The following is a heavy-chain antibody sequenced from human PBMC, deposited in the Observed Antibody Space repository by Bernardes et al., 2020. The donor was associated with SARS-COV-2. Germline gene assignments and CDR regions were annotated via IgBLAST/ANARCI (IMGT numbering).Heavy chain of an antibody. CDR3: ARDPDYDLGASFDY. D-gene: IGHD3-3*01. J-gene: IGHJ4*02. CDR1: GFTFSNYW. CDR2: IKKDGSEK. V-gene: IGHV3-7*01. Sequence: GGLRLSCAASGFTFSNYWMSWVRQAPGKGLEWVANIKKDGSEKYYVDSVKGRFTISRDNAKNSLYLQMNNLRAEDTAVYYCARDPDYDLGASFDYWGQGTLVTVSS.